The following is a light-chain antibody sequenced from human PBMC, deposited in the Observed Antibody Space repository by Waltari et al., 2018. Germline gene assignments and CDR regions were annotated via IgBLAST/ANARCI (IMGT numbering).Light chain of an antibody. J-gene: IGLJ3*02. CDR1: LLAKQY. CDR3: YSAPDNSGV. V-gene: IGLV3-27*01. Sequence: SYELTQPSSVSVSPGQTARITCSGDLLAKQYTRWFQQKPGQAPLLLITKDSDRPSGIPERFSGSNSGTTVTLTISGAQPGDEADYYCYSAPDNSGVFGGGTKLIVL. CDR2: KDS.